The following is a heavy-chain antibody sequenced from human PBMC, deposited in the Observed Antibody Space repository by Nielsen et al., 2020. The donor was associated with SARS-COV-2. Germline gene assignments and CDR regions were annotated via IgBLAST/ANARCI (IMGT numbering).Heavy chain of an antibody. CDR2: INTNTGNP. J-gene: IGHJ4*02. CDR3: ARKYTSGHYFDY. V-gene: IGHV7-4-1*02. D-gene: IGHD3-22*01. CDR1: GYTFTTYA. Sequence: ASVKVSCKASGYTFTTYAMNWVRQAPGQGLEWMGWINTNTGNPTYAQGFTGRFVFSVDTSVNTAYLQISSLKAEDTAVYYCARKYTSGHYFDYWGQGSLVTVSS.